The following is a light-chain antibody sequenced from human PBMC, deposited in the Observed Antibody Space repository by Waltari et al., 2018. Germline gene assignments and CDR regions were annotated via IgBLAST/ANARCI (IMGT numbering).Light chain of an antibody. Sequence: QSALTQPPSASGSPGQSVTIPCTGTSRDVGGYNFVPWYQQHPGKAPKLTIYEVSKRPSGVPDRFSGSKSGNTASLTVSGLQAEDEADYYCSSYAGSNAWVFGGGTKLTVL. CDR3: SSYAGSNAWV. CDR1: SRDVGGYNF. V-gene: IGLV2-8*01. CDR2: EVS. J-gene: IGLJ3*02.